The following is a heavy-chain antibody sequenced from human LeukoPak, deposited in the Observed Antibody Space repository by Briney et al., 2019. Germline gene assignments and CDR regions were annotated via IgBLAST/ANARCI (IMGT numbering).Heavy chain of an antibody. CDR3: ARGSPWLVLRGGGQYFQH. CDR1: GYTFTRYY. CDR2: INPNSGGT. D-gene: IGHD6-19*01. V-gene: IGHV1-2*04. J-gene: IGHJ1*01. Sequence: ASVKVSCKASGYTFTRYYMHWVRQAPRQRLEWMGWINPNSGGTNHAQKFQGWVTTTRDTSISTAYMELSRPRSDDPAVYDCARGSPWLVLRGGGQYFQHWGQGTLVTVSS.